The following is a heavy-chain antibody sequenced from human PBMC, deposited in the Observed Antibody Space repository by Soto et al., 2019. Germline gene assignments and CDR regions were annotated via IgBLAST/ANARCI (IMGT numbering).Heavy chain of an antibody. D-gene: IGHD3-16*01. Sequence: GGSLRLSCVASGFTFADYAMDWVRRIPGKXLEWVAVISYSGDRQYYAESVKGRFTISRDNSKKTLYLQMFSLTSEDSAVFYCARTPAAMITDRYNWFDSWGPGTQVTVSS. J-gene: IGHJ5*01. CDR2: ISYSGDRQ. CDR3: ARTPAAMITDRYNWFDS. CDR1: GFTFADYA. V-gene: IGHV3-30*01.